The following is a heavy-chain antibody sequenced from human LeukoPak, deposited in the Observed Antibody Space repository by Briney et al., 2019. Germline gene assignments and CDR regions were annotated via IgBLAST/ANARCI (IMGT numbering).Heavy chain of an antibody. D-gene: IGHD2-2*01. Sequence: GASVKVSCKASGYTFTSYDINWVRQATGQGLEWMGWMDPNSGNTGYAQKFQGRVTITADESTSTAYMELSSLRSEDTAVYYCARERGPCSSTSCYSCGYWGQGTLVTVSS. J-gene: IGHJ4*02. V-gene: IGHV1-8*01. CDR2: MDPNSGNT. CDR3: ARERGPCSSTSCYSCGY. CDR1: GYTFTSYD.